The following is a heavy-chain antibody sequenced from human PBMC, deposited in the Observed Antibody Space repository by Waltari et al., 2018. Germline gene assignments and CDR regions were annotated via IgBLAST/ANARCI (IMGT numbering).Heavy chain of an antibody. Sequence: QVQLVQSGAEVKKPGSSVKVSCKASGGTFSSYAISWVRQAPGQGLEWMGGSIPIFGTANYAQKFQGLVTITPDESTSTAYMELSSLRSEDTAVYYCAREIQPADAFDIWGQGTMVTVSS. J-gene: IGHJ3*02. V-gene: IGHV1-69*05. CDR2: SIPIFGTA. CDR1: GGTFSSYA. CDR3: AREIQPADAFDI.